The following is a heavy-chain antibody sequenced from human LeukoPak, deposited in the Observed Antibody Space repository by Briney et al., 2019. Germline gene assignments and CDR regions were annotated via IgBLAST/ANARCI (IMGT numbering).Heavy chain of an antibody. CDR2: INHSGST. J-gene: IGHJ4*02. CDR3: ARGPRLSSSWYFRGCYFDY. CDR1: RGSFSGYY. D-gene: IGHD6-13*01. V-gene: IGHV4-34*01. Sequence: SETLSLTCAVYRGSFSGYYWSWISQPQGQGLEWIGEINHSGSTNYNPSLKSRVTISVDTSKNQFSLKLSSVTAADTAVYYCARGPRLSSSWYFRGCYFDYWGQGTPVTVSS.